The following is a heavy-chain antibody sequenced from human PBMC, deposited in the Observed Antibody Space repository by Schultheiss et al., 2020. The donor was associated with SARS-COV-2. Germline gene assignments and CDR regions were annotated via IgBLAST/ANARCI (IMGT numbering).Heavy chain of an antibody. D-gene: IGHD3-3*01. CDR1: GFTFSSYA. CDR2: ISSNGGST. J-gene: IGHJ3*02. Sequence: GGSLRLSCAASGFTFSSYAMSWVRQAPGKWLEYVSAISSNGGSTYYADSVKGRFTISRDNSKNTLYLQMNSLRAEDTALYYCAIFGVARGAFDIWGQGTMVTVAS. V-gene: IGHV3-64*04. CDR3: AIFGVARGAFDI.